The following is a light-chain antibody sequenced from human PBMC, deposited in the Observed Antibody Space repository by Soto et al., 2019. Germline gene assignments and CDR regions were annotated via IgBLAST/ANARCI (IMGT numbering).Light chain of an antibody. CDR2: DVS. CDR1: SSDVGGYNY. CDR3: SSYTSRSTPL. J-gene: IGLJ2*01. Sequence: QSALTQPASVSGSPGQSITISCTGTSSDVGGYNYVSWYQQHPGKAPKLMIYDVSNRPSGVSNRFSGSKSGNTASLTISGLQAEDASDYYCSSYTSRSTPLFGGGTKLTVL. V-gene: IGLV2-14*01.